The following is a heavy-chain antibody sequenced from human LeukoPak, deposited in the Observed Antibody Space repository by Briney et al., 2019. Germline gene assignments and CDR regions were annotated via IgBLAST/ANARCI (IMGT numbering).Heavy chain of an antibody. V-gene: IGHV3-30*02. J-gene: IGHJ4*02. Sequence: GGSLRLSCAASGFSFSNYGMHWVRQAPGKGLEWVAFIRFDGSDRYYTDSVKGRFTLYRDISRNTLYLQMNSLRAEDTAVYYCARRAGAYSHPYDYWGQGTLVTVSS. CDR3: ARRAGAYSHPYDY. CDR2: IRFDGSDR. CDR1: GFSFSNYG. D-gene: IGHD4/OR15-4a*01.